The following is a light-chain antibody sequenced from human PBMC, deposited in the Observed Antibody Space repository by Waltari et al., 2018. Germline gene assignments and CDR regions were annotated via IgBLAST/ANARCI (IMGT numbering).Light chain of an antibody. J-gene: IGKJ2*01. CDR2: WAS. Sequence: DIMMTQSPDVLAVSLGERASIKCKSSHSVLDYFNNKDSLAWYQQIAGQPPRLLIHWASTRETGVPDRFSGSGSGTDFTLTISSLQAEDAALYYCQQYYGPPYNFGQGTRLEIK. CDR3: QQYYGPPYN. V-gene: IGKV4-1*01. CDR1: HSVLDYFNNKDS.